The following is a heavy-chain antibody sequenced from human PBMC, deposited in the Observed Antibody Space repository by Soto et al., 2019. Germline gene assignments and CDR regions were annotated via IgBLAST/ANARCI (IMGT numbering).Heavy chain of an antibody. CDR3: AKEHTSYNSGWPLTDY. Sequence: QVQLVESGGGVVQPGRSLRLSCAASGFTFLNYGMHWVRQAPGKGLEWVAVLSYDGRIKYYADSVRGRFTISRDNSKNTLYLQMNSLRAEDTAVYSCAKEHTSYNSGWPLTDYWGQGTLVTVSS. CDR1: GFTFLNYG. J-gene: IGHJ4*02. V-gene: IGHV3-30*18. CDR2: LSYDGRIK. D-gene: IGHD6-19*01.